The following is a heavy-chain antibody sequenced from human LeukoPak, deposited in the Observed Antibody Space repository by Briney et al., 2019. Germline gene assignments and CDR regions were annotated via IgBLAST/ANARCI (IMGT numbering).Heavy chain of an antibody. CDR3: ATDLGIAVAGRPVDY. CDR1: GYTLTELS. V-gene: IGHV1-24*01. CDR2: FDPEDGET. J-gene: IGHJ4*02. Sequence: AASVTVSCKVSGYTLTELSMHWVRQAPGKGLEWMGGFDPEDGETIYAQKFQGRVTMTEDTSTDTAYMELSSLRSEDTAVYYCATDLGIAVAGRPVDYWGQGTLVTVSS. D-gene: IGHD6-19*01.